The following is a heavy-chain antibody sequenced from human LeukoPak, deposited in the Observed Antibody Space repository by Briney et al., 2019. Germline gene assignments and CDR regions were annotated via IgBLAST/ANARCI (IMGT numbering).Heavy chain of an antibody. CDR2: ISAYNGNT. CDR1: GYTFTSYG. V-gene: IGHV1-18*01. D-gene: IGHD3-10*01. CDR3: ARSYPSVNYFDY. J-gene: IGHJ4*02. Sequence: ASVKVSCKASGYTFTSYGISWVRQAPGQGLEWMGWISAYNGNTNYAQKLQGRVTMTRDTSTSTVYMELSSLRSEDTAVYYCARSYPSVNYFDYWGQGTLVTVSS.